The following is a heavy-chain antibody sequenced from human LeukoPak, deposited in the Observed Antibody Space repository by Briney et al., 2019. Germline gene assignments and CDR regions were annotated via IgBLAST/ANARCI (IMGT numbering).Heavy chain of an antibody. D-gene: IGHD5-12*01. J-gene: IGHJ4*02. CDR1: GLTFDDYA. Sequence: AGGSLRLSCAASGLTFDDYAMHWVRQAPGKGLEWVSGISWNSGSIGYADSVKGRFTISRDNAKNSLYLQMNSLRAEDTAVYYCARDRAWGGYDYPIDSWGQGTLVTVSS. CDR2: ISWNSGSI. CDR3: ARDRAWGGYDYPIDS. V-gene: IGHV3-9*01.